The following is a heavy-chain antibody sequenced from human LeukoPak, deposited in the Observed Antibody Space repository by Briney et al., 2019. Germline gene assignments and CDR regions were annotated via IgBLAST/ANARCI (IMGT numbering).Heavy chain of an antibody. CDR2: ISGSGGST. D-gene: IGHD6-13*01. V-gene: IGHV3-23*01. CDR1: GFTFSSYA. Sequence: TGGSLRLSCAASGFTFSSYAMSWVRQAPGKGLEWVSAISGSGGSTYYADSVKGRFTISRDNSKNTLFLQMNSLRPDDTAVYYCAKRGHYSINWYHYFDYWGQGTLVTVSS. J-gene: IGHJ4*02. CDR3: AKRGHYSINWYHYFDY.